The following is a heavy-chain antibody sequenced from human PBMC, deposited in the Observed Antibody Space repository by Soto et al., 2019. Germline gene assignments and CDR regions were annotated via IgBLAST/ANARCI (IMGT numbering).Heavy chain of an antibody. Sequence: QVQLVQSGAEVKKPGSSVKVSCKASGGTFSSYAISWVRQAPGQGLEWMGGISPIFGTANYAQKFQGRVKSTADESTSTAYMELSSLRPEDTAVYYCARARIIIFGVVTRGSYYYGMDVWGQGTTVTVSS. CDR3: ARARIIIFGVVTRGSYYYGMDV. CDR2: ISPIFGTA. V-gene: IGHV1-69*12. D-gene: IGHD3-3*01. J-gene: IGHJ6*02. CDR1: GGTFSSYA.